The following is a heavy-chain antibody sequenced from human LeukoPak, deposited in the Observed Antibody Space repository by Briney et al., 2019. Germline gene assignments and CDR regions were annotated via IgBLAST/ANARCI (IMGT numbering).Heavy chain of an antibody. CDR2: ISGSGGST. D-gene: IGHD5/OR15-5a*01. J-gene: IGHJ6*03. V-gene: IGHV3-23*01. CDR3: AKGWSTYYYYYYMDV. Sequence: GGSLRLSCAASGVTFSSYAMSWVRQAPGKGLEWVSAISGSGGSTYYADSVKGRFTISRDNSKNTLYLQMNSLRAEDTAVYYCAKGWSTYYYYYYMDVWGKGTTVTVSS. CDR1: GVTFSSYA.